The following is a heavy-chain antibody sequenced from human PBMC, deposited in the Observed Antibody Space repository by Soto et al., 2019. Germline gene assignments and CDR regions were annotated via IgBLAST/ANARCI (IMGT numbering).Heavy chain of an antibody. Sequence: EVQLLESGGGLVQPGGSLRLSFAASGFTFSSYAMSWVRQAPGTGPEWVSAISGSGGSTYYADSVKGRFTISRDNSKNTLDLPMNSLRAEDTAVYYCANPPIPLLRYLDGRGYYGLDVWGQGTTVTVSS. CDR2: ISGSGGST. V-gene: IGHV3-23*01. CDR1: GFTFSSYA. CDR3: ANPPIPLLRYLDGRGYYGLDV. D-gene: IGHD3-9*01. J-gene: IGHJ6*02.